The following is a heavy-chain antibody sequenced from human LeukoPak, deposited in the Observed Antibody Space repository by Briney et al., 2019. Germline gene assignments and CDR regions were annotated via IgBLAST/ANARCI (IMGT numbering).Heavy chain of an antibody. CDR1: GFTFSSYA. CDR3: AKSRLNYYGSGSYFDY. D-gene: IGHD3-10*01. V-gene: IGHV3-23*01. Sequence: GGSLRLSCAASGFTFSSYAMSWVRQAPGKGLEWVSAISGSGGSTYYADSVKGRFTISRDNSKNTLYLQMNSLRAEDTAVYYCAKSRLNYYGSGSYFDYWGQGTLVTVSS. J-gene: IGHJ4*02. CDR2: ISGSGGST.